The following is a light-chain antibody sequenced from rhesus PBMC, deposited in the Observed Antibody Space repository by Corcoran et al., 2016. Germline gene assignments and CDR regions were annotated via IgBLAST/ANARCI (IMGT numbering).Light chain of an antibody. CDR1: QGINNY. J-gene: IGKJ3*01. CDR3: QQYNNSPFT. Sequence: DIQMTQSPSSLSASVGDRVTITCRASQGINNYLSWYQQKTGKAPKPLIYYESSLETGVPSRFSGSRSGTDYTLTISSLQPEDIATYYCQQYNNSPFTFGPGTKLDIK. CDR2: YES. V-gene: IGKV1-66*01.